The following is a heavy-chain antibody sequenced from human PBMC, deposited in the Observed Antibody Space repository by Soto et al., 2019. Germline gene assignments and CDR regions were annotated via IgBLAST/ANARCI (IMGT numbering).Heavy chain of an antibody. CDR1: GGTFSSYA. D-gene: IGHD4-17*01. Sequence: ASVKVSCKASGGTFSSYAISWVRQAPGQGLEWMGGIIPIFCTAHYARKFQGRVTITGEESTGTAYMELSRLSSEDTAVYYCARDRRATVTKGYYYYYGMDVWGQESTVTVSS. CDR2: IIPIFCTA. CDR3: ARDRRATVTKGYYYYYGMDV. V-gene: IGHV1-69*13. J-gene: IGHJ6*02.